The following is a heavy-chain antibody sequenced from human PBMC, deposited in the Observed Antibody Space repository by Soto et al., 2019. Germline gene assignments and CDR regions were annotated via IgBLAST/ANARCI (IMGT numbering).Heavy chain of an antibody. CDR2: IYYSGRT. Sequence: PSETLSLTCTVSGGSISSGDYYWSWIRQPPGKGLEWIGYIYYSGRTYYNPSLKSRVTMSLDTSKEQFSLKLSSVTAADTAMYYCARSYDTSGYNWFAPWGQGTLVTVS. CDR1: GGSISSGDYY. V-gene: IGHV4-30-4*01. J-gene: IGHJ5*02. CDR3: ARSYDTSGYNWFAP. D-gene: IGHD3-22*01.